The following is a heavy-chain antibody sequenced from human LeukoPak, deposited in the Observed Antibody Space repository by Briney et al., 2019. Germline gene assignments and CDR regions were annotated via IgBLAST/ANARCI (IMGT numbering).Heavy chain of an antibody. V-gene: IGHV3-11*01. Sequence: GGSLRLSCAASGFTFSDYYMSWIRQAPGKGLEWVSYISSSGSTIYYADSVKGRFTISRDNAKNSLYLQMNSLRAEDTAVYYCARDHKGYSYGYRGGYYHYYYMDVWGKGTTVTVSS. CDR1: GFTFSDYY. CDR2: ISSSGSTI. CDR3: ARDHKGYSYGYRGGYYHYYYMDV. D-gene: IGHD5-18*01. J-gene: IGHJ6*03.